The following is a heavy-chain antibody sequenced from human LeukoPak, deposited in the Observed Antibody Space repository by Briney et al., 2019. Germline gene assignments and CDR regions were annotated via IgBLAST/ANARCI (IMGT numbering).Heavy chain of an antibody. J-gene: IGHJ2*01. Sequence: GASVKVSCKASVSTFTGYYMHWVRQAPGQGLEWMGWINPNSGGTNYAQKFQGRVTMTRDTSISTAYMELSRLRSDDTAVYYCARDSAYCSSTSCYPKTNWYFDLWGRGTLVTVSS. CDR2: INPNSGGT. CDR3: ARDSAYCSSTSCYPKTNWYFDL. V-gene: IGHV1-2*02. CDR1: VSTFTGYY. D-gene: IGHD2-2*01.